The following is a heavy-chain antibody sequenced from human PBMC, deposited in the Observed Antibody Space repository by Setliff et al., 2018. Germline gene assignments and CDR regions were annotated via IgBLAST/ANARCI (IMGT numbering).Heavy chain of an antibody. V-gene: IGHV4-34*01. J-gene: IGHJ3*02. D-gene: IGHD3-10*01. Sequence: NPSETLSLTCAVYDGSFSDYYWTWIRQPPGKGLEWIGEINHYGSTNYKSSLRSRVTISLDTSENQFSLKLSSVTAADTAVYYCARRWNFGPYGSGIHDGFDMWGQGTMVTVSS. CDR3: ARRWNFGPYGSGIHDGFDM. CDR1: DGSFSDYY. CDR2: INHYGST.